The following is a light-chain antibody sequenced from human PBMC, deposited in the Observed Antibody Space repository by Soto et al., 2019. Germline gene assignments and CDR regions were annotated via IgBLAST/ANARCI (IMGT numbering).Light chain of an antibody. CDR1: SGDVDSHY. CDR2: EGN. V-gene: IGLV2-14*03. CDR3: SSHTPNITL. Sequence: QPVLTQPASVSGSPGQSITISCTGTSGDVDSHYVAWYQQHPNKAPKVLIYEGNNRPSGVSDRFSGSKSGNTASLTISGLQAEDEADYYCSSHTPNITLFGGGTKLTVL. J-gene: IGLJ2*01.